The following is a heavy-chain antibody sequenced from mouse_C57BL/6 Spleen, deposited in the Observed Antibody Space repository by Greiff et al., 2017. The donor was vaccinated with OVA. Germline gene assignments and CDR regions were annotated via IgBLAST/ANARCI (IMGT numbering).Heavy chain of an antibody. CDR1: GFTFSDYG. J-gene: IGHJ1*03. CDR3: ATYYYGSSYGYFDV. V-gene: IGHV5-17*01. Sequence: EVKLQESGGGLVKPGGSLKLSCAASGFTFSDYGMHWVRQAPEKGLAWVAYISSGSSTIYYADTVKGRFTISRDNAKNTLFLQMTSLRSEDTAMYYCATYYYGSSYGYFDVWGTGTTVTVSS. D-gene: IGHD1-1*01. CDR2: ISSGSSTI.